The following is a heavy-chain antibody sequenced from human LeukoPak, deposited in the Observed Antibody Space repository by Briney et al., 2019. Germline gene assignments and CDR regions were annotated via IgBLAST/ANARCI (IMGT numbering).Heavy chain of an antibody. CDR1: GFTFSSHW. V-gene: IGHV3-23*01. CDR2: ISGSGGST. J-gene: IGHJ4*02. Sequence: PGGSLRLSCTASGFTFSSHWMSWVRQAPGKGLEWVSAISGSGGSTYYADSVKGRFTISRDNSKNTLYLQMNSLRAEDTAVYYCAKANYDYVWGSYLVPEYDYWGQGTLVTVSS. D-gene: IGHD3-16*02. CDR3: AKANYDYVWGSYLVPEYDY.